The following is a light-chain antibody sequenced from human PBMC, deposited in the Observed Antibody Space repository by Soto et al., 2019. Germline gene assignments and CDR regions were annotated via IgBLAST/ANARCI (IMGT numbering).Light chain of an antibody. CDR3: QQYNNWWT. J-gene: IGKJ1*01. CDR2: DAS. V-gene: IGKV3D-15*01. CDR1: QSVSSN. Sequence: ESVLTQSPGTLSLSPGERATLSCRPSQSVSSNYSAWYQQKPGQAPRLLIYDASNRATGIPARFSGSGSGTEFTLTISSLQSEDFAVYYCQQYNNWWTFGQGTKVDIK.